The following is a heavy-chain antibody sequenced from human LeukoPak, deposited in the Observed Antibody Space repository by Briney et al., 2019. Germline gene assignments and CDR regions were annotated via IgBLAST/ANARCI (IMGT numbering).Heavy chain of an antibody. J-gene: IGHJ4*02. CDR3: ARRAASSGYYFDQ. Sequence: PGGSLRLSCAASGFTFSSYAMSWVRQAPGKGLEWVSSISSSSSYIYYADSVKGRFTISRDNAKNSLYLQMSSLRAEDTAVYYCARRAASSGYYFDQWGQGTLVTVSS. V-gene: IGHV3-21*04. CDR2: ISSSSSYI. CDR1: GFTFSSYA. D-gene: IGHD6-19*01.